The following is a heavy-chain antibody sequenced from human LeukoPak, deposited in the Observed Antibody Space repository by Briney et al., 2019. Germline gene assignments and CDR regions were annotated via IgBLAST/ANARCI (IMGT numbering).Heavy chain of an antibody. Sequence: GGSLRLSCAASGFTFSSYGMSWVRQAPGKGLEWVSAISGSGGSTYYVDSVKGRFTISRDNSKNTLYLQTNSLRAEDTAVYYCAKRIQSAMATGYWGQGTLVTVSS. CDR3: AKRIQSAMATGY. CDR2: ISGSGGST. D-gene: IGHD5-18*01. V-gene: IGHV3-23*01. J-gene: IGHJ4*02. CDR1: GFTFSSYG.